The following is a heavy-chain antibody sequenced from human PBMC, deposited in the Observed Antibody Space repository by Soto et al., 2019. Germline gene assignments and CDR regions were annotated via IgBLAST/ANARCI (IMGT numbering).Heavy chain of an antibody. V-gene: IGHV3-23*01. CDR2: ISGSGGST. D-gene: IGHD6-19*01. Sequence: PGGSLRLSCAASGFTFSSYAMSWVRQAPGKGLEWVSAISGSGGSTYYADSVKGRFTISRDNSKNTLYLQMNSLRAEDTAVYYCAKDQRGIAVAPWGFDYWGQGTLVTVSS. CDR1: GFTFSSYA. CDR3: AKDQRGIAVAPWGFDY. J-gene: IGHJ4*02.